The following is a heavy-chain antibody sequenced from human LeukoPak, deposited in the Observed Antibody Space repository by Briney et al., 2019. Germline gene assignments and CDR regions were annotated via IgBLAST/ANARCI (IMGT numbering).Heavy chain of an antibody. CDR3: AKDINYYGSGWGYFDY. D-gene: IGHD3-10*01. CDR2: ISWNSGSI. V-gene: IGHV3-9*01. J-gene: IGHJ4*02. CDR1: GFTFDDYA. Sequence: GRSLRLSCAASGFTFDDYAMHWVRQAPGKGLEWVSGISWNSGSIGYADSVKSRFTISRDNAKNSLYLQMNSLRAEDTALYYCAKDINYYGSGWGYFDYWGQGTLVTVSS.